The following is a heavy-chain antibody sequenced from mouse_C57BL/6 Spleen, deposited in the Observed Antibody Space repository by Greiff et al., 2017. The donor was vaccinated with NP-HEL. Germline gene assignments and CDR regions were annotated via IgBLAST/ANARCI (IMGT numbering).Heavy chain of an antibody. Sequence: VQLQQSGPELVKPGASVKISCKASGYSFTGYYMNWVKQSPEKSLEWIGEINPSTGGTTYNQKFKAKATLTVDKSSSTAYMQLKSLTSEDSAVYYCARDSGLGYWYFDVWGTGTTVTVSS. J-gene: IGHJ1*03. V-gene: IGHV1-42*01. CDR2: INPSTGGT. CDR1: GYSFTGYY. D-gene: IGHD4-1*01. CDR3: ARDSGLGYWYFDV.